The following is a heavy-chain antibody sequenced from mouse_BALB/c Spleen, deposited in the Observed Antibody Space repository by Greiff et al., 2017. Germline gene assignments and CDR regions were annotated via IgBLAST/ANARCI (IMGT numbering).Heavy chain of an antibody. CDR2: IYPGDGDT. D-gene: IGHD1-1*01. CDR3: ARHDYGSSIAY. J-gene: IGHJ3*01. Sequence: QVQLKQSGAELVRPGSSVKISCKASGYEFSSYWMNWVKQRPGQGLEWIGQIYPGDGDTNYNGKFKGKATLTADKSSSTAYMQLSSLTSEDSAVYFCARHDYGSSIAYWGQGTLVTVSA. V-gene: IGHV1-80*01. CDR1: GYEFSSYW.